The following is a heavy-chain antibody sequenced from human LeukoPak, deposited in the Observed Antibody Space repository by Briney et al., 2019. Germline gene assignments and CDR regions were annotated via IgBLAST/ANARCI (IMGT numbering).Heavy chain of an antibody. J-gene: IGHJ4*02. CDR1: GYSISSGYY. Sequence: SETLSLTCAVSGYSISSGYYWGWIRPPPGKGLEWIGSIYHSGSTYYNPSLKSRVTISVDTSKNQFSLKLSSVTAADTAVYYCAREGRIVCSGGSCYFDYWGQGTLVTVSS. D-gene: IGHD2-15*01. CDR3: AREGRIVCSGGSCYFDY. CDR2: IYHSGST. V-gene: IGHV4-38-2*02.